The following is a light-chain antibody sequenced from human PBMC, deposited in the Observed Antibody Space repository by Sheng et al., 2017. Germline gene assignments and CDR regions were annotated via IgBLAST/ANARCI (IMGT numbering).Light chain of an antibody. CDR2: DVV. J-gene: IGLJ3*02. CDR3: CSYAGSNTWV. V-gene: IGLV2-8*01. Sequence: QYALTQPPSASGSPGQSVTISCTGTSSDVGNYNFVSWYQQHPGKVPKLIIYDVVKRPSGVPDRFSGSKSGNTASLTVSGLQADDEADYYCCSYAGSNTWVFGGGTKLTVL. CDR1: SSDVGNYNF.